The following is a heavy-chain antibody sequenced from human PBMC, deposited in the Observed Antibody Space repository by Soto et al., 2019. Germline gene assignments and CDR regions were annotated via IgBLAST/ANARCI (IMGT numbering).Heavy chain of an antibody. Sequence: LSLTCTVSGGSISSYYWSWIRQPAGKGLEWIGRIYTSGSTNYNPSLKSRVTMSVDTSKNQFSLKLSSVTAADTAVYYCARDLKYCSSTSCYHNWFDPWGQGTLVTVSS. V-gene: IGHV4-4*07. CDR1: GGSISSYY. D-gene: IGHD2-2*01. CDR2: IYTSGST. CDR3: ARDLKYCSSTSCYHNWFDP. J-gene: IGHJ5*02.